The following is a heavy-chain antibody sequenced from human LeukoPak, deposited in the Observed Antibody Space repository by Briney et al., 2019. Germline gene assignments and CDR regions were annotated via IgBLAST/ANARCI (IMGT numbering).Heavy chain of an antibody. Sequence: GGSLRLSCAASGFTFSNYWMHWVRQAPGKGLVWVSRINTDGSSTTYADSVKGRFTISRDNAKNTLYLQMNSLSDGDTAMYYCARGYSSSYRIDYWGQGTLVTVSS. CDR3: ARGYSSSYRIDY. J-gene: IGHJ4*02. CDR1: GFTFSNYW. V-gene: IGHV3-74*01. CDR2: INTDGSST. D-gene: IGHD6-6*01.